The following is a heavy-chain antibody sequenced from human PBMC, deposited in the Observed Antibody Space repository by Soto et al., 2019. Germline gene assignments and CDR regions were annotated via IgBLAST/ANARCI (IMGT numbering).Heavy chain of an antibody. J-gene: IGHJ4*02. D-gene: IGHD1-26*01. Sequence: GESLKISCKGSGYSFSTQWIGWVRQRPGKGLEWMGLIYPGDASTTYSPSFQGRVTISADRSVNTAYLQWASLEASDTAMYYCATPQKVGVTTPLDYWGQGTLVTVSS. CDR3: ATPQKVGVTTPLDY. CDR1: GYSFSTQW. V-gene: IGHV5-51*01. CDR2: IYPGDAST.